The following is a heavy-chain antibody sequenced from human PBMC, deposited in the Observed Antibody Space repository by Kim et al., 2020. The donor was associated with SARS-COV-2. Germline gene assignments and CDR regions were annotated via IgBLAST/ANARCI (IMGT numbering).Heavy chain of an antibody. CDR2: IYHSGST. D-gene: IGHD3-3*01. J-gene: IGHJ4*02. V-gene: IGHV4-30-2*01. Sequence: SETLSLTCAVSGGSISSGGYSWSWIRQPPGKGLEWIGYIYHSGSTYYNPSLKSRVTISVDRSKNQFSLKLSSVTAADTAVYYCARATGSGDFWSGYYTGHLDYWGQGTLVTVSS. CDR1: GGSISSGGYS. CDR3: ARATGSGDFWSGYYTGHLDY.